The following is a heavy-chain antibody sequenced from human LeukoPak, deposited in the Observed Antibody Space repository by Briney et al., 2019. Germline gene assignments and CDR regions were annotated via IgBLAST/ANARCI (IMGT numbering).Heavy chain of an antibody. CDR2: XYNGNT. Sequence: XYNGNTNYAQKLQGRVTMTTDTSTSTAYMELRSLRSDDTAVYYCARALGAYYYDSSGYYDDYWGQGTLVTVSS. V-gene: IGHV1-18*01. D-gene: IGHD3-22*01. J-gene: IGHJ4*02. CDR3: ARALGAYYYDSSGYYDDY.